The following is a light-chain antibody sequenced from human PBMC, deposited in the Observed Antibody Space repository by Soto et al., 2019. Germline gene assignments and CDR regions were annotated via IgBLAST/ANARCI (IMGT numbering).Light chain of an antibody. J-gene: IGKJ4*01. Sequence: DIQMTQSPYSLAASVGDRVTITCRASQGISNYLAWYQQKPGKVPKLLIYATSTLQSGVPSRFSGSGSRSHFTLTISSLQPEDVAPYYCQKYDSAPPLTFGGGTKVEIK. CDR3: QKYDSAPPLT. CDR2: ATS. V-gene: IGKV1-27*01. CDR1: QGISNY.